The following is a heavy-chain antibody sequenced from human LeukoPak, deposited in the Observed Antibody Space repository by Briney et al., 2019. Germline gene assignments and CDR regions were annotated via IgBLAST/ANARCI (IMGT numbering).Heavy chain of an antibody. J-gene: IGHJ4*02. V-gene: IGHV3-7*01. D-gene: IGHD2-21*01. CDR3: ASGTGSLIES. Sequence: GGSLRLSCAASGLTFSKSWMNWVRQAPGKGLEWIAIIKSDGSETIYVDSVKGRFTISRDNAKNSLHLQMSSLKVEDTAVYYCASGTGSLIESWGEGTQVIVSS. CDR2: IKSDGSET. CDR1: GLTFSKSW.